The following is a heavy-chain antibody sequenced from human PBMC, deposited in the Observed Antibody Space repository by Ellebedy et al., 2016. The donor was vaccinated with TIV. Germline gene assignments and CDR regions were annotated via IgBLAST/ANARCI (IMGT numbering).Heavy chain of an antibody. CDR1: GFTFSLNW. CDR3: AKGVGVGYGMDV. J-gene: IGHJ6*02. Sequence: GESLKISCAASGFTFSLNWMTWVRQAPGKGLEWVSLISGDGGSTYYADSVKGRFTISRDNSKNSLYLQMNSLRTEDTALYYCAKGVGVGYGMDVWGQGTTVTVSS. CDR2: ISGDGGST. V-gene: IGHV3-43*02. D-gene: IGHD1-26*01.